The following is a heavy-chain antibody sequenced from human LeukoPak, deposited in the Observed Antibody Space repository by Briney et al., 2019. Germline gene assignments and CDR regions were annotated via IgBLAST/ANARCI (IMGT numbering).Heavy chain of an antibody. V-gene: IGHV3-30*18. D-gene: IGHD3-22*01. CDR2: ISYDGSNK. Sequence: AGGSLRLSCAASGFTFSSYGMHWVRQAPGKGLEWVAVISYDGSNKYYADSVKGRFTISRDNSKNTLYLQMNSLRAEDTAVYYCAKARRTYYYDSSGYFDYWGQGTLVTVSS. J-gene: IGHJ4*02. CDR3: AKARRTYYYDSSGYFDY. CDR1: GFTFSSYG.